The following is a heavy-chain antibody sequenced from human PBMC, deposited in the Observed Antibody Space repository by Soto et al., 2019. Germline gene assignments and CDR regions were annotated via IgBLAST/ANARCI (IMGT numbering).Heavy chain of an antibody. Sequence: PSETLSLTCTVSGGSISSGGYYWSWIRQHPGKGLEWIGYIYYSGSTYYNPSLKSRVTISVDTSKNQFSLKLSSVTAADTAVYYCASVLRFLEWYPSPFDIWGQGTMVTVSS. CDR1: GGSISSGGYY. V-gene: IGHV4-31*03. D-gene: IGHD3-3*01. J-gene: IGHJ3*02. CDR3: ASVLRFLEWYPSPFDI. CDR2: IYYSGST.